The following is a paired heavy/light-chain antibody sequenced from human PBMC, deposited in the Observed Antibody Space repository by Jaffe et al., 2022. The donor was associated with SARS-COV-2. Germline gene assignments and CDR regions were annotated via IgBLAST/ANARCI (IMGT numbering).Light chain of an antibody. CDR2: AAS. Sequence: EIVLTQSPGTLSLSPGERATLSCRASQTVSSSYLAWYQQKPGQAPRLLIYAASSRATGIPDRFSGSGGSGTDFTLTISRLEPEDFAVYYCQQYGNLNTFGGGTKVEIK. J-gene: IGKJ4*01. V-gene: IGKV3-20*01. CDR3: QQYGNLNT. CDR1: QTVSSSY.
Heavy chain of an antibody. CDR3: ARSYQRGYSYGYIDY. D-gene: IGHD5-18*01. Sequence: QLQLQESGPGLVKPSETLSLTCTVSGDSISSNAHYWGWIRQPPGKGLEWIGSVYYSGSAYYNPSLKSRVTISVDTSKNQFSLNLNSVTAADTAVYYCARSYQRGYSYGYIDYWGQGTLVTVSS. CDR1: GDSISSNAHY. J-gene: IGHJ4*02. V-gene: IGHV4-39*01. CDR2: VYYSGSA.